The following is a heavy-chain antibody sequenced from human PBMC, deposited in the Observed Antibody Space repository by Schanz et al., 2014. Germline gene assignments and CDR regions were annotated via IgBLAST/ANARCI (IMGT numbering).Heavy chain of an antibody. Sequence: QVQLVQSGTQVKKPGASVKVSCKASGYTLSAYSLHWVRQARGQGLEWVGRFIPILDVGNYAQQFQGRVTFTADKSTSTAYMELSSLRYEDTALYYCARGTMPGTFDIWGRGTMVTVSS. J-gene: IGHJ3*02. CDR1: GYTLSAYS. CDR3: ARGTMPGTFDI. D-gene: IGHD2-2*01. CDR2: FIPILDVG. V-gene: IGHV1-69*09.